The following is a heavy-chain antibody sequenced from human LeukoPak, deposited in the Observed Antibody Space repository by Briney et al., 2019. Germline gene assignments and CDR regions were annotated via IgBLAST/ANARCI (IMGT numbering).Heavy chain of an antibody. D-gene: IGHD3-9*01. V-gene: IGHV4-59*01. J-gene: IGHJ4*02. CDR2: IYYSGST. CDR3: ARLRYFDWLLPPLYYFDY. Sequence: SETLSLTCTVSGGSISSYYWSWIRQPPGKGLEWIGYIYYSGSTNYNPSLKSRVTISVDTSKNQFSLKLSSVTAADTAMYYCARLRYFDWLLPPLYYFDYWGQGTLVTVSS. CDR1: GGSISSYY.